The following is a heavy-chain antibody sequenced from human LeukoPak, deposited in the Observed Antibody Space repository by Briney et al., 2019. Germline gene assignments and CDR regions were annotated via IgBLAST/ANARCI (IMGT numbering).Heavy chain of an antibody. CDR3: AKEFGFGELSFGY. J-gene: IGHJ4*02. D-gene: IGHD3-10*01. Sequence: GGSLRLSCAASGFTFTNFAMHWVRQAPGKGLEWVAVISYDGSNKYYADSVKGRFTISRDNSKNTLYLQMNSLRAEDTAVYYCAKEFGFGELSFGYWGQGTLVTVSS. V-gene: IGHV3-30*04. CDR2: ISYDGSNK. CDR1: GFTFTNFA.